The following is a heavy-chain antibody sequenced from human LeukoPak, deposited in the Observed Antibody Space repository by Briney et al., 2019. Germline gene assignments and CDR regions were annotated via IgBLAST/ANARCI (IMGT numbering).Heavy chain of an antibody. CDR2: IYYSGST. CDR1: GGSISSSRYY. J-gene: IGHJ3*02. Sequence: RTSETLSLTCTVSGGSISSSRYYWGWIRQPPGKGLEWIGSIYYSGSTYYNPSLKSRVTISVDTSKNQFSLKLSSVTAADTAVYYCAKDRGVTTKAFDIWGQGTMVTVSS. CDR3: AKDRGVTTKAFDI. V-gene: IGHV4-39*07. D-gene: IGHD4-17*01.